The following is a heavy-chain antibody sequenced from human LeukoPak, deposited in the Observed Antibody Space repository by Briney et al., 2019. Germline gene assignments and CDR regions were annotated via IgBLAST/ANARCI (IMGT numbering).Heavy chain of an antibody. J-gene: IGHJ4*02. CDR3: AKEGGAYSYGFYYFDY. V-gene: IGHV3-30*18. D-gene: IGHD5-18*01. CDR2: ISYDGSNK. CDR1: GFTFSSYA. Sequence: GGSLRLSCAASGFTFSSYAMSWVRQAPGKGLEWVAVISYDGSNKYYADSVKGRFTISRDNSKNTLYLQMNSLRAEDTAVYYCAKEGGAYSYGFYYFDYWGQGTLVTVSS.